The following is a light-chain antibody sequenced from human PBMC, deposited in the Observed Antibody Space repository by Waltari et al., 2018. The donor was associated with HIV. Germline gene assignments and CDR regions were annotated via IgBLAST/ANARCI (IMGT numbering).Light chain of an antibody. Sequence: SVLTQPPSASGTPGQKVTISCSGSSSNIGSNSVFWYQQLPGAAPKLLIYRDTQRPPGGPDRFSGSKSGTAASLAISGLRSEDEAGYSCATWDDSLNGVLFGGGTNLNVL. CDR1: SSNIGSNS. V-gene: IGLV1-47*01. J-gene: IGLJ2*01. CDR3: ATWDDSLNGVL. CDR2: RDT.